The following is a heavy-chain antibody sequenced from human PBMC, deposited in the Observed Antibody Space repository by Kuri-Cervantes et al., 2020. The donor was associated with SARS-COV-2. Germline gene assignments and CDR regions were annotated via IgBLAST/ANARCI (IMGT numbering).Heavy chain of an antibody. CDR2: IYPGDSDT. V-gene: IGHV5-51*01. Sequence: GGSLRLSCKGSGYSFTSYWIGWVRQMPGKGLEWMGIIYPGDSDTRYSPSFQGQVTISADKSISTAYLQWSSLKASDTAMYYCARGYCSGGSCYSKDYFDYWGQGTLVTVSS. D-gene: IGHD2-15*01. J-gene: IGHJ4*02. CDR1: GYSFTSYW. CDR3: ARGYCSGGSCYSKDYFDY.